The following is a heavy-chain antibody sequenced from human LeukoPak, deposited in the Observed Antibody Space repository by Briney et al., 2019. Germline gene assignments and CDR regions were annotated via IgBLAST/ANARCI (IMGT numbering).Heavy chain of an antibody. CDR1: GFTFSIYG. V-gene: IGHV3-30*18. Sequence: GRSLRLSCAASGFTFSIYGMHWVRQAPGKGLEWVAVISYDGSNKYYADSMKGRFTISRDNSKNTLYLQMNSLRAEDTAMYYCAKPSRLTSWYFEFDYWGQGTLVTVSS. J-gene: IGHJ4*02. CDR3: AKPSRLTSWYFEFDY. CDR2: ISYDGSNK. D-gene: IGHD6-13*01.